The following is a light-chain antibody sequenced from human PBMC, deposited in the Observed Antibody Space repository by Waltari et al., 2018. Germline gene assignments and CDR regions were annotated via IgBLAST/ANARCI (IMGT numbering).Light chain of an antibody. J-gene: IGKJ1*01. CDR3: RKYDRFPAT. CDR2: GAR. Sequence: SWAASQSVGRFVSGYQQKPGQAPRLRIYGARTRSTDIPDRFSGSGSGRDFSLTISRLEAEECAVDYYRKYDRFPATFGQGTKVEIK. CDR1: QSVGRF. V-gene: IGKV3D-15*01.